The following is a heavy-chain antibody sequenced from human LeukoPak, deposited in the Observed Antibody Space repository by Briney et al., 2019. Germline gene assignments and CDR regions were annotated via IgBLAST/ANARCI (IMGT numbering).Heavy chain of an antibody. J-gene: IGHJ4*02. Sequence: GRSLRLSCVASGFSFTTHAMGWVRQAPGKGLEWVSHISGSGGSTKYSGSVKGRFTISRDNSKNTLYLQINSLRADDTAVYYCAKDQDPHSYGSGSYAPFDYWGQGTLVTVSS. V-gene: IGHV3-23*01. CDR3: AKDQDPHSYGSGSYAPFDY. CDR2: ISGSGGST. CDR1: GFSFTTHA. D-gene: IGHD3-10*01.